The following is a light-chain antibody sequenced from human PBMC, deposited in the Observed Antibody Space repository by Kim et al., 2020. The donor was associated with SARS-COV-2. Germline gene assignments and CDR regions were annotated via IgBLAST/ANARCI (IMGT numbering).Light chain of an antibody. V-gene: IGKV1-16*02. J-gene: IGKJ2*01. CDR3: QQYSGYPYT. CDR1: QGINNY. Sequence: DIQMTQSPSSLSASVGDRITMTCRACQGINNYLAWFQQKPGKAPRSLIYGASNLQSGVPSKFSGSGFGTDFTLTITNLQPEDFATYYCQQYSGYPYTFGQGTKLEI. CDR2: GAS.